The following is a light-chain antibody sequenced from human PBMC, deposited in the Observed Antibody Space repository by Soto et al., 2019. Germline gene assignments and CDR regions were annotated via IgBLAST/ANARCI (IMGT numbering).Light chain of an antibody. CDR1: HTISSSY. Sequence: EIVFTQSPSTLSLSPGERATLSCRASHTISSSYLAWYQQKPGQAPRLLIYGASSRATGIPDRFSGSGSGTDFTLTISRLEPEDFAVYYCQQYGSSPWTFGQGTKVDIK. CDR3: QQYGSSPWT. V-gene: IGKV3-20*01. CDR2: GAS. J-gene: IGKJ1*01.